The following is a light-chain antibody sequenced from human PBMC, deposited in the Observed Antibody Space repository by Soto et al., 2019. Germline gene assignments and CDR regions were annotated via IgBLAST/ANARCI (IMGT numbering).Light chain of an antibody. CDR2: AAS. V-gene: IGKV1-27*01. Sequence: DIQMTQSPSSPSASVGDRVNITCRASQGISNYLAWYQQKPGKVPTLLIYAASTLQSGVPSRFRGSGSGTDFTLTISSLQPEDVATYYCQKYHSAPFTFGGGTKVELK. J-gene: IGKJ4*01. CDR3: QKYHSAPFT. CDR1: QGISNY.